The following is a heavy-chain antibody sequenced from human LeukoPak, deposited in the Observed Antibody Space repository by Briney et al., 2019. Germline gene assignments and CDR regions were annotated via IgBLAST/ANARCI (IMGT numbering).Heavy chain of an antibody. V-gene: IGHV4-34*01. CDR2: INHSGST. CDR3: ARGLVIKYYYYYYMDV. Sequence: SETLSLTCAVYGGSFSGYYWSWIRQPPGKGLEWIGEINHSGSTNYNPSFKSRVTISVDTSKNQFSLKLSSVTAADTAVYYCARGLVIKYYYYYYMDVWGKGTTVTVSS. J-gene: IGHJ6*03. D-gene: IGHD3-9*01. CDR1: GGSFSGYY.